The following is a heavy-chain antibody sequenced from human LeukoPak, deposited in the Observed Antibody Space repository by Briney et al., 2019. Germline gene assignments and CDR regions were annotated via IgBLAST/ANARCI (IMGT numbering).Heavy chain of an antibody. D-gene: IGHD1-1*01. CDR1: GFTFSNAW. CDR3: TTVHVTGVL. V-gene: IGHV3-15*01. CDR2: IKSKIDGETT. J-gene: IGHJ4*02. Sequence: PGGSLRLSCAASGFTFSNAWMNWVRQAPGTGLGWVGRIKSKIDGETTDYAAPVKDRFTISRDDSTNTLYLQMNSLKTEDTAVYYCTTVHVTGVLWGQGTLVTVSS.